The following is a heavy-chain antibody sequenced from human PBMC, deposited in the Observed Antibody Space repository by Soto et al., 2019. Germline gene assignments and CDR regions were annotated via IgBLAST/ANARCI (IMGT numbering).Heavy chain of an antibody. V-gene: IGHV3-48*02. CDR2: ISSSSSTI. CDR3: ARDLGSGSYYEGNYYYYGMDV. J-gene: IGHJ6*02. D-gene: IGHD1-26*01. CDR1: GFTFSSYS. Sequence: GGSLRLSCAASGFTFSSYSMNWVRQAPGKGLEWVSYISSSSSTIYYADSVKGRFTISRDNAKNSLYLQMNSLRDEDTAVYYCARDLGSGSYYEGNYYYYGMDVWGQGTTVTVSS.